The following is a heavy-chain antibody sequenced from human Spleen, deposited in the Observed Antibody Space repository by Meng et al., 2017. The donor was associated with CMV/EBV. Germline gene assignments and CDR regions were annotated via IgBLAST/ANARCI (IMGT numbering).Heavy chain of an antibody. D-gene: IGHD3-16*01. Sequence: SCAASGFTFSNYAMNWVRQAPGKGLEWVSAISGGGDSTHFADSVKGRFAISRDNSKNTVYLQMNSLRAEDTAVYYCAKDMKGDDFFDYWGQGTLVTVSS. CDR2: ISGGGDST. V-gene: IGHV3-23*01. CDR1: GFTFSNYA. CDR3: AKDMKGDDFFDY. J-gene: IGHJ4*02.